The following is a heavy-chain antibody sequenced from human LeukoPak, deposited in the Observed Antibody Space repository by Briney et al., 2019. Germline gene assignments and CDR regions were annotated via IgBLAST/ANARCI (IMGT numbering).Heavy chain of an antibody. D-gene: IGHD3-22*01. Sequence: SVKVSCKASGGTFSSYAISWVRQAPGQGLEWMGRIIPILGIANYAQKFQGGVTITADKSTSTAYMELSSLRSEDTAVYYCARDLVTYDSSGLSDYWGQGTLVTVSS. CDR1: GGTFSSYA. CDR2: IIPILGIA. V-gene: IGHV1-69*04. J-gene: IGHJ4*02. CDR3: ARDLVTYDSSGLSDY.